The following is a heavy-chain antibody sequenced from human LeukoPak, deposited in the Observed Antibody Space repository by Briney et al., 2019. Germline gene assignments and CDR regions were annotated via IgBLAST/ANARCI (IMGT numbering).Heavy chain of an antibody. CDR3: ARRIGYYDSSGPNFDY. CDR2: IYPGDSDT. J-gene: IGHJ4*02. V-gene: IGHV5-51*01. CDR1: GYSFTSYW. D-gene: IGHD3-22*01. Sequence: GESLKISCKGSGYSFTSYWIGWVRQMPGKGLEWMGIIYPGDSDTRYSPSFQGQVTTSADKSISTAYLQWSSLKASDTAMYYCARRIGYYDSSGPNFDYWGQGTLVTVSS.